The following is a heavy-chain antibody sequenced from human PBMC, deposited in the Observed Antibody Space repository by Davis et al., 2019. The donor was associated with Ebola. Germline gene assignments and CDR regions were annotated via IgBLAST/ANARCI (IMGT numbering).Heavy chain of an antibody. CDR1: GFTFSSYW. CDR2: ISDDGSNK. J-gene: IGHJ4*02. Sequence: GGSLRLSCAASGFTFSSYWMHWVRQAPGKGLEWVAVISDDGSNKYYADSVKGRFTISRDNSKNTLYLQLNSLRAEDTAVYYCARGTSGGSCYSGGGYWGQGTLVTVSS. D-gene: IGHD2-15*01. CDR3: ARGTSGGSCYSGGGY. V-gene: IGHV3-30-3*01.